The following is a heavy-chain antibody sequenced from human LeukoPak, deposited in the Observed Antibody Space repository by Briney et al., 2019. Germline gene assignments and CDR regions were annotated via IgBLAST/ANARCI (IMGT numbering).Heavy chain of an antibody. CDR1: GGSISSYY. J-gene: IGHJ4*02. D-gene: IGHD2-2*01. CDR2: IYTSGST. CDR3: ARSYCSSTSCYCDY. V-gene: IGHV4-4*07. Sequence: PSETLSLTCTVYGGSISSYYWSWIRQPAGRGLEWIGRIYTSGSTNYNPSLKSRVPMSVGTSKNQFCLKLSSVTAADTAVYYCARSYCSSTSCYCDYWGQGSLVTVSS.